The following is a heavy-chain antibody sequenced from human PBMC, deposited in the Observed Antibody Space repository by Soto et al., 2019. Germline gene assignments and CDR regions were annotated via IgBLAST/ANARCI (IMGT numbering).Heavy chain of an antibody. V-gene: IGHV6-1*01. CDR1: GDGVSGNRTT. D-gene: IGHD2-15*01. Sequence: SQPHSLTCPIPGDGVSGNRTTWNWIRQSPSSSLEWLGRTYYRSQCYYDYAVSVKSRISINPYTSKNQFSLQLDSLTPEDTAVYFCVRLIGNSWLDQWGQGTLVTVSS. CDR3: VRLIGNSWLDQ. CDR2: TYYRSQCYY. J-gene: IGHJ4*02.